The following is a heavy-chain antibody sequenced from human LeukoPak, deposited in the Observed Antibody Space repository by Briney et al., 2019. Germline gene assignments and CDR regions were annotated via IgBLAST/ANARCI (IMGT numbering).Heavy chain of an antibody. CDR1: VYILTSHV. CDR3: ARFQLVEKNWFDP. J-gene: IGHJ5*02. D-gene: IGHD6-13*01. CDR2: INPNSGNT. V-gene: IGHV1-18*01. Sequence: SVNVSFKASVYILTSHVIAWVRQAPGQGLEWMGWINPNSGNTQYPQRLQGRAPLTTDASTSKAYMELRSLRSDDTAVYYCARFQLVEKNWFDPWGQGTLVTVSS.